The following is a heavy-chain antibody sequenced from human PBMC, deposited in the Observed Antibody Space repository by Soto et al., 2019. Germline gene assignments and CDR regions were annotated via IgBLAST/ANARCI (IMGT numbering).Heavy chain of an antibody. J-gene: IGHJ6*03. CDR3: ARVSRGTGTSWGAFYYMDV. Sequence: QVQLQQWGAGLLKPSETLSLTCAVYSGSFNTYYWSWVRQPPGKGLEWIAEINHFGRSNYNPSPKSRLTISVDTSKNQLSLSLSSVTAADTAVYYCARVSRGTGTSWGAFYYMDVWGTGTPVTVSS. CDR2: INHFGRS. V-gene: IGHV4-34*02. CDR1: SGSFNTYY. D-gene: IGHD1-26*01.